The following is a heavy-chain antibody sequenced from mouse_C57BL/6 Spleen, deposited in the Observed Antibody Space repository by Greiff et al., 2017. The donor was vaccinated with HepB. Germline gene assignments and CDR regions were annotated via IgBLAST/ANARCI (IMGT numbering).Heavy chain of an antibody. CDR3: AREAYYSNYGY. CDR1: GYTFTSYG. J-gene: IGHJ2*01. D-gene: IGHD2-5*01. CDR2: IYPRSGNT. V-gene: IGHV1-81*01. Sequence: ESGAELARPGASVKLSCKASGYTFTSYGISWVKQRTGQGLEWIGEIYPRSGNTYYNEKFKGKATLTADKSSSTAYMELRSLTSEDSAVYFCAREAYYSNYGYWGQGTTLTVSS.